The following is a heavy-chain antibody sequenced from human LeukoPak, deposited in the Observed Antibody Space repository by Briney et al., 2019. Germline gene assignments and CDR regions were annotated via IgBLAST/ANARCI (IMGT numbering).Heavy chain of an antibody. V-gene: IGHV4-59*01. CDR3: ASYEPYRLVAFDI. D-gene: IGHD1-14*01. Sequence: PSETLSLTCTVSGGSISSYYWSWIRQPPGKGLEWTGYIYYSGSTNYNPSLKSRVTISVDTSKNQFSLKLSSVTAADTAVYYCASYEPYRLVAFDIWGQGTMVTVPS. CDR1: GGSISSYY. CDR2: IYYSGST. J-gene: IGHJ3*02.